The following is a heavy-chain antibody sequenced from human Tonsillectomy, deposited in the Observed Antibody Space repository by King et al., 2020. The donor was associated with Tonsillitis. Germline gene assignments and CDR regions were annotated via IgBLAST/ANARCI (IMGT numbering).Heavy chain of an antibody. J-gene: IGHJ6*02. D-gene: IGHD1-14*01. CDR1: GGSVSSGTYY. CDR3: ARARQAGYYYYDGMDV. CDR2: INYSGST. Sequence: VQLQESGPGLVKPSETLSLTCTVSGGSVSSGTYYWRWIRQPPGKGLEWIGDINYSGSTNYTPSLKSRVTILVDTSKNQFSLKLTSVTAADTAVFYCARARQAGYYYYDGMDVWGQGTTVTVSS. V-gene: IGHV4-61*01.